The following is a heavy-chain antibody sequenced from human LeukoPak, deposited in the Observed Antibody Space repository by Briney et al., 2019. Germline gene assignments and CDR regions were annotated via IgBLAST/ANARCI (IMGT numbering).Heavy chain of an antibody. D-gene: IGHD2-2*01. Sequence: GGSLRLSCAASGFTFSSYAMHWVRQAPGKGLEWVAVISYDGSNKYYADSVKGRFTISRDNSKNTLYLQMNSLRAEDTAAYYCASRVGLGAFDIWGQGTMVTVSS. CDR1: GFTFSSYA. CDR2: ISYDGSNK. CDR3: ASRVGLGAFDI. V-gene: IGHV3-30-3*01. J-gene: IGHJ3*02.